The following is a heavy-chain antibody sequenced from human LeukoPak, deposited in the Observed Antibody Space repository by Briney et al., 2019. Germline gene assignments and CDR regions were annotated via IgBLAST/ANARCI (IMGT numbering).Heavy chain of an antibody. CDR1: GGSFSDYY. J-gene: IGHJ6*03. Sequence: SETLSLTCAVYGGSFSDYYWSWIRQPPGKGLEWIGYIYYSGSTKYNPSLKSRVTISVDTSKNQFSLRLSSVTAADTAVYYCARDWGVSARPGYMDVWGKGTTVTVSS. D-gene: IGHD6-6*01. CDR3: ARDWGVSARPGYMDV. V-gene: IGHV4-59*01. CDR2: IYYSGST.